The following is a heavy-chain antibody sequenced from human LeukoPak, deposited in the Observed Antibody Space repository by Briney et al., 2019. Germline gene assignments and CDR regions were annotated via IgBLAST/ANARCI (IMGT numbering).Heavy chain of an antibody. D-gene: IGHD3-22*01. J-gene: IGHJ4*02. CDR2: IKQDGSEK. Sequence: SCKASGGTFSSYSMNWVRQAPGKGLEWVANIKQDGSEKYYVDSVKGRFTISRDNAKNSLYLQMNSLRAEDTAVYYCARDLSGYYYVYFDYWGQGTLVTVSS. CDR3: ARDLSGYYYVYFDY. CDR1: GGTFSSYS. V-gene: IGHV3-7*01.